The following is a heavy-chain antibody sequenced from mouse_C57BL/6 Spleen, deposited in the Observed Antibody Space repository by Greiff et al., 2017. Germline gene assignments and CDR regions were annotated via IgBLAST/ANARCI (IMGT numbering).Heavy chain of an antibody. Sequence: VQLQQPGAELVMPGASVKLSCKASGYTFTSYWMHWVKQRPGQGLEWIGEIDPSDSAPNYNQKFKGKSTLTVDKSSSKAYMQLSSLTSEDSAVYYCTREFYSNYGGYNAMDYWGQGTSVTVSS. D-gene: IGHD2-5*01. V-gene: IGHV1-69*01. J-gene: IGHJ4*01. CDR2: IDPSDSAP. CDR3: TREFYSNYGGYNAMDY. CDR1: GYTFTSYW.